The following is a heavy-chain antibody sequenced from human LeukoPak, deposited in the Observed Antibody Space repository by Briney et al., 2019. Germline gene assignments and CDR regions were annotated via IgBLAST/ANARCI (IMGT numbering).Heavy chain of an antibody. J-gene: IGHJ4*02. CDR1: GGSFSGYY. CDR3: ARALMTTVTTTWYYFDY. D-gene: IGHD4-17*01. Sequence: PSETLSLTCAVYGGSFSGYYWSWIRQPPGKGLEWIGEINHSGSTNYNPSLKSRVTISVDKSKNQFSLKLSSVTAADTAVYYCARALMTTVTTTWYYFDYWGQGTLVTVSS. CDR2: INHSGST. V-gene: IGHV4-34*01.